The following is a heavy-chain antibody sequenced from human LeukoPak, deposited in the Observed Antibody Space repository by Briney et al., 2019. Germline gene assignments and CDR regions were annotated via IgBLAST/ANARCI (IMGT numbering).Heavy chain of an antibody. J-gene: IGHJ6*03. V-gene: IGHV4-59*01. CDR2: IYYSGST. CDR1: GGSISSYY. CDR3: ARERYGYMDV. D-gene: IGHD4-17*01. Sequence: SETLSLTCTASGGSISSYYWSWIRQPPGKGLEWIGYIYYSGSTNYNPSLKSRVTISVDTSKNQFSLKLSSVTAADTAVYYCARERYGYMDVWGKGTTVTVSS.